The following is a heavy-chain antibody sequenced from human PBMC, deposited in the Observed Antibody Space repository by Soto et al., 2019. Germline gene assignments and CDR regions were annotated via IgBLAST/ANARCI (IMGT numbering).Heavy chain of an antibody. Sequence: EVQLLESGGGLVQPGGSLRLSCAASGFTFSSYAMSWVGQAPGKGLEWVSVISGSDDSTYYADSVKGRFTISRDNSKNTLYLQMNSLRAEDTAVYYCAKRSSSSTFDYWGQGTLVTVSS. CDR1: GFTFSSYA. V-gene: IGHV3-23*01. CDR2: ISGSDDST. CDR3: AKRSSSSTFDY. J-gene: IGHJ4*02. D-gene: IGHD6-6*01.